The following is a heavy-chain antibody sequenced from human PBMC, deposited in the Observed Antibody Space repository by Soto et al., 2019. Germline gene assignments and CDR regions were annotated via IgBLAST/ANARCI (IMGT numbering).Heavy chain of an antibody. CDR3: ARRKVRLASHQRFDT. CDR2: INHSGST. CDR1: EGSIVYHG. Sequence: TQPLRCCVEEGSIVYHGWSWLRHNRGKGLEWIGEINHSGSTNYNPSLKSRVTISVDTSKNQFSLKLSSVTAADTAVYYCARRKVRLASHQRFDTWGQGILGSVS. D-gene: IGHD2-2*01. J-gene: IGHJ5*02. V-gene: IGHV4-34*01.